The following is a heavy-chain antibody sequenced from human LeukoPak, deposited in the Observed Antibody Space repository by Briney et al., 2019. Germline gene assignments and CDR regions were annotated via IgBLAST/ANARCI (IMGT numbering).Heavy chain of an antibody. CDR1: GGSFGSGDYY. CDR3: AREVGDADTTYSDAFDI. D-gene: IGHD1-26*01. V-gene: IGHV4-30-4*08. Sequence: SETLSLTCTVSGGSFGSGDYYWSWARQPPGKGLEWIGYIHNTGNAYYNPSLKSRVTVSIDTSRNQFSLKVTSVTAADTAVYYCAREVGDADTTYSDAFDIWGQGTMVTVSS. CDR2: IHNTGNA. J-gene: IGHJ3*02.